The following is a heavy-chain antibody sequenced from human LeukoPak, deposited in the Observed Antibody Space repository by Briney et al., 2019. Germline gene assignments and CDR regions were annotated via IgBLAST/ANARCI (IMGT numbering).Heavy chain of an antibody. CDR3: AKAVMGSSWYADYYYYGMDV. CDR1: GFTFSSYG. J-gene: IGHJ6*02. Sequence: GGSLRLSCAASGFTFSSYGMHWVRQAPGRWLEWVAVISYDGSNKYYADSVKGRFTISRDNSKNTLYLQMNSLRAEDTAVYYCAKAVMGSSWYADYYYYGMDVWGQGTTVTVSS. D-gene: IGHD6-13*01. V-gene: IGHV3-30*18. CDR2: ISYDGSNK.